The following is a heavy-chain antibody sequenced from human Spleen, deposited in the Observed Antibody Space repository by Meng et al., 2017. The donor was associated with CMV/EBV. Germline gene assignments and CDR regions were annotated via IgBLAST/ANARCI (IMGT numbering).Heavy chain of an antibody. CDR1: GFTFRSYS. CDR3: AKLGVRWETNDY. V-gene: IGHV3-21*04. Sequence: GESLKISCAASGFTFRSYSMNWIRQAPGKGPEWVSFIDRSSSYMYYADSVKGRFTISRDNSKDTLFLQMNSLRAEDTAVYYCAKLGVRWETNDYWGQGMLVTVSS. CDR2: IDRSSSYM. D-gene: IGHD1-26*01. J-gene: IGHJ4*02.